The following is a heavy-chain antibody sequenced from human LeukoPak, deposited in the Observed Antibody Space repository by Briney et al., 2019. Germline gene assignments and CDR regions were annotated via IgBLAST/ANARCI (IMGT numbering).Heavy chain of an antibody. J-gene: IGHJ5*02. CDR2: INQAGSEK. Sequence: GGSLRLSCAASGFTFSSYGMSWVRQAPGKGLRWVANINQAGSEKYYVDSVKGRFTISRDNDKNSLYLQMNSLRAEDTAVYYCARTQGYCSSTSCLERYNWFKPWGQGTLVTVSS. CDR3: ARTQGYCSSTSCLERYNWFKP. D-gene: IGHD2-2*01. V-gene: IGHV3-7*01. CDR1: GFTFSSYG.